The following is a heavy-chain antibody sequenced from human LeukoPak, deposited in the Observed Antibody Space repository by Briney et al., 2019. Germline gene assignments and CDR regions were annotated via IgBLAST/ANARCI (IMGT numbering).Heavy chain of an antibody. CDR2: INPNSGGT. J-gene: IGHJ4*02. CDR1: GYTFTGYY. D-gene: IGHD2-2*01. CDR3: ARALVRGYCSSTSCSNYFDY. Sequence: ASVKVSCKASGYTFTGYYMHWVRQAPGQGLEWMGWINPNSGGTNYAQKFQGRVTMTRDTSISTAYMELSRLRSDDTAVYYCARALVRGYCSSTSCSNYFDYRGQGTLVTVSS. V-gene: IGHV1-2*02.